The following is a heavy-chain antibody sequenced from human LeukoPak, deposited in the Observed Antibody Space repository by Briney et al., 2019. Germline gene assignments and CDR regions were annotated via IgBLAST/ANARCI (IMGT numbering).Heavy chain of an antibody. CDR3: ARGGDYGEYVNWFGP. V-gene: IGHV1-69*13. Sequence: SVKVSCKASGGTFSSYAISWVRQAPGQGLEWMGGIIPIFGTANYAQKFQGRVTITADESTSTAYMELSSLRSEDTAVYYCARGGDYGEYVNWFGPWGQGTLVTVSS. CDR2: IIPIFGTA. D-gene: IGHD4-17*01. J-gene: IGHJ5*02. CDR1: GGTFSSYA.